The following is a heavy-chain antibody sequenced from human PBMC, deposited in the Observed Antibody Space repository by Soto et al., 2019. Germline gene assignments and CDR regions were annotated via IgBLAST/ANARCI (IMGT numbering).Heavy chain of an antibody. CDR3: AHIIGGLLFDY. D-gene: IGHD3-16*01. V-gene: IGHV2-5*02. Sequence: GLDLEWLALIYWDDDKRYSPSLKSRLTITKDTSKNQVVLTMTNMDPVDTATYYCAHIIGGLLFDYWGQGTLVTVSS. J-gene: IGHJ4*02. CDR2: IYWDDDK.